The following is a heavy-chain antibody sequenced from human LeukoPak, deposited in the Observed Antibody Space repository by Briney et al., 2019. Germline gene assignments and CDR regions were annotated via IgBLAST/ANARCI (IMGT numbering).Heavy chain of an antibody. CDR2: INHSGST. D-gene: IGHD6-19*01. CDR1: GGSFSGYY. V-gene: IGHV4-34*01. CDR3: ARGSGWYNY. J-gene: IGHJ4*02. Sequence: SETLSLTCAVYGGSFSGYYWSWIRQPPGKGLEWIGEINHSGSTNYNPSLKSRVTISVDTSKNQFSLKLSSVTAADTAVCYCARGSGWYNYWGQGTLVTVSS.